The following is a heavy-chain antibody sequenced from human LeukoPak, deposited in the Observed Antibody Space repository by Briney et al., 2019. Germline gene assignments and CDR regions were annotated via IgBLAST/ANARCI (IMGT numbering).Heavy chain of an antibody. Sequence: GASVKVSCKASGYTFSSNGISWGRQAPGQGLEWVGWISVYSGDTKYAQKVQGRVTMTTDTPTSTAYMELRSLTSDDTAVYFCARAPAAGATRVDYWGQGTLVTVSS. J-gene: IGHJ4*02. CDR2: ISVYSGDT. V-gene: IGHV1-18*01. CDR3: ARAPAAGATRVDY. CDR1: GYTFSSNG. D-gene: IGHD6-13*01.